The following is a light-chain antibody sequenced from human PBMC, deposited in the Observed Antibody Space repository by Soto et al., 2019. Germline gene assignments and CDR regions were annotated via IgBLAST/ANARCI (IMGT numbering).Light chain of an antibody. V-gene: IGKV1-39*01. CDR2: AAS. Sequence: DIEMTQSPSSLSASVGDRVTITCRASQDIRSYLHWYQQKPGEAPNLLIYAASTLQSGAPSRFSGSGSGTDFALTISSLQPEDFAIYYCQQSYTTPLTFGGGTKVEIK. J-gene: IGKJ4*01. CDR1: QDIRSY. CDR3: QQSYTTPLT.